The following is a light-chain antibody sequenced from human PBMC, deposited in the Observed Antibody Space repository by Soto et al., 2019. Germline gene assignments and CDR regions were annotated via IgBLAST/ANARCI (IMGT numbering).Light chain of an antibody. CDR2: GAS. CDR3: QQYGSSPQT. V-gene: IGKV3-20*01. J-gene: IGKJ1*01. Sequence: EIVLTQSPGTLSLSPGERATLSCRASQSVSSSYLAWYQQKPGQAPRLLIYGASSRATGIPDRFSGSGSGTDFTLTISSLEPEDFAVYYCQQYGSSPQTFGQGTKVHIK. CDR1: QSVSSSY.